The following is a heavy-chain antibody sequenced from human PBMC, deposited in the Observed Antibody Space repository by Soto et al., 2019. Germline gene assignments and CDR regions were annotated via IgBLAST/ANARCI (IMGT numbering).Heavy chain of an antibody. D-gene: IGHD1-7*01. CDR1: GGSISSGGYY. CDR3: ARDGRFITGTTNDAFDI. J-gene: IGHJ3*02. CDR2: IYYSGST. Sequence: QVQLQESGPGLVKPSQTLSLTCTVSGGSISSGGYYWSWIRQHPGKGLEWIGYIYYSGSTYYNPSLKRRVTISVDTSKNQFSLKLSSVTAADTAVYYCARDGRFITGTTNDAFDIWGQGTMVTVSS. V-gene: IGHV4-31*03.